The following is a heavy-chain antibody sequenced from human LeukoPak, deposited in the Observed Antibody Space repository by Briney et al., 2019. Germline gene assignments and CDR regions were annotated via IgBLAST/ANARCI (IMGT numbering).Heavy chain of an antibody. CDR3: AVGGIAARGESYYYYMDV. D-gene: IGHD6-6*01. V-gene: IGHV1-69*05. J-gene: IGHJ6*03. Sequence: SVKVSCKASGGTFSSYAISWVRQAPGQGLEWMGGIIPIFGTANYAQKFQGRVTITTDESTSTAYMELSSLRSEDTAVYYCAVGGIAARGESYYYYMDVWGKGTTVTVSS. CDR1: GGTFSSYA. CDR2: IIPIFGTA.